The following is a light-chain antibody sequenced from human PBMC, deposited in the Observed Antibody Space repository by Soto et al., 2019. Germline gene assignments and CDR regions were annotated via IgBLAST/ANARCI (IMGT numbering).Light chain of an antibody. Sequence: QSALTQPASVSGSPGQSVTISCTGTSSDVGGYDYVSWYQQHPGKAPKFMIYEVTNRPSGVSHCFSGSKSGNTASLTISGLQAEDEADYYCSSYTTTSTDVFGAGTRSPS. CDR1: SSDVGGYDY. V-gene: IGLV2-14*01. CDR3: SSYTTTSTDV. CDR2: EVT. J-gene: IGLJ1*01.